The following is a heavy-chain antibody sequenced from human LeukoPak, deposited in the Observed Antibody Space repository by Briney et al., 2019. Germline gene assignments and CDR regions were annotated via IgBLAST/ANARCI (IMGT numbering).Heavy chain of an antibody. CDR2: INYSGRS. D-gene: IGHD1-26*01. CDR3: ARFRGSYPLHHYMDV. J-gene: IGHJ6*03. Sequence: SETLSLTCIVSGNSITSDFWSWIRQSPGKGLEWIGYINYSGRSEYDPSLKSRVTISVDRSRKRVSLKMRSVTAADTAVYYCARFRGSYPLHHYMDVWGKGTTVTVSS. CDR1: GNSITSDF. V-gene: IGHV4-59*08.